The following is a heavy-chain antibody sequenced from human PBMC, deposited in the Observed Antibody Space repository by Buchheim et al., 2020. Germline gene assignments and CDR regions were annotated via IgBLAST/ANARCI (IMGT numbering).Heavy chain of an antibody. CDR2: IWYDGSNK. D-gene: IGHD3-10*01. CDR3: AREDYYSSGISYYYYMDV. V-gene: IGHV3-33*01. Sequence: QVQLVESGGGVVQPGRSLRLSCAASGFTFSSYGMHWVRQAPGKGLEWVAVIWYDGSNKYYADSVKGRFTISRDNSKNTLYLQMNSLRAEDTAVYYCAREDYYSSGISYYYYMDVWGKGTT. CDR1: GFTFSSYG. J-gene: IGHJ6*03.